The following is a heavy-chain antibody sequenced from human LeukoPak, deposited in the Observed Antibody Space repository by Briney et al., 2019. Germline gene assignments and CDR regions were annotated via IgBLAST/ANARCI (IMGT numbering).Heavy chain of an antibody. CDR2: IKQDGSEK. Sequence: GGSLRLSCAASGFTFSSYWMSWVRQAPGKGLEWVANIKQDGSEKYYVDSVKGRFTISRDNAKNSLYLQMNSLRAEDTAVYYCARGAVPYYDFWSGPAYGMDVWGQGTTVTVSS. CDR3: ARGAVPYYDFWSGPAYGMDV. D-gene: IGHD3-3*01. CDR1: GFTFSSYW. J-gene: IGHJ6*02. V-gene: IGHV3-7*03.